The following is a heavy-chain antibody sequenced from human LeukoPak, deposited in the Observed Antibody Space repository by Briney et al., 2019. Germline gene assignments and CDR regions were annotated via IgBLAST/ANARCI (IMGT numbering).Heavy chain of an antibody. D-gene: IGHD2-21*01. Sequence: ASVKDSCMPAGYTFSSYGSSRLRQAPGQGLEWMGWISGYNGNTNYAQKFQGRVTMTTDTSTSTLYMEVRSLRSGDTAVYYCARDNGHKSIDYWGQGTQVTVSS. CDR3: ARDNGHKSIDY. CDR1: GYTFSSYG. CDR2: ISGYNGNT. J-gene: IGHJ4*02. V-gene: IGHV1-18*01.